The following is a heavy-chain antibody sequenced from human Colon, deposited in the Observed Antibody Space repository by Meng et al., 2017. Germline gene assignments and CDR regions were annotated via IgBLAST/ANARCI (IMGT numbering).Heavy chain of an antibody. V-gene: IGHV4-4*02. CDR3: ARENDSGNSYDH. CDR2: IYHIGST. Sequence: VPMQGSGPGLVKPSGTLSLTWAFSGTSIRRSKWWTWVRQAPGKGLEWIGEIYHIGSTNYNPSLKSRVTILVDESKNEFSLKLTSVTAADTAVYYCARENDSGNSYDHWGRGTLVTVSS. J-gene: IGHJ4*02. D-gene: IGHD3-10*01. CDR1: GTSIRRSKW.